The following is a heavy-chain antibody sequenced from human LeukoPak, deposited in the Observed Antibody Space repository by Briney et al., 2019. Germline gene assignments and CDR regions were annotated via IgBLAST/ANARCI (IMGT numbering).Heavy chain of an antibody. V-gene: IGHV3-30*02. CDR2: IRSEGSDK. D-gene: IGHD3-16*02. CDR1: GFTFSSYN. CDR3: AKSVTDYWYFDL. J-gene: IGHJ2*01. Sequence: PGGSLRLSCAASGFTFSSYNMHWVRQAPGKGLEWVAFIRSEGSDKDYADSVKGRFTISRDNSKNTLYLQMNSLRAEDTAVYYCAKSVTDYWYFDLWGRGALVTVSS.